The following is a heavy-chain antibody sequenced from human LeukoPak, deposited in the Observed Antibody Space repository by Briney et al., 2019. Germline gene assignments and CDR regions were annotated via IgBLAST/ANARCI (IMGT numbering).Heavy chain of an antibody. J-gene: IGHJ4*02. CDR1: GLTLSSYA. Sequence: QPGGSLRLSCAASGLTLSSYAMSWVRQAPGKGLEWVSGISGSGGNTYYADSVKGRFTISRDNSKNTLYLQMNSLRAEDTAVYYCARGGDSSYYGDYWGQGTLVTVSS. D-gene: IGHD3-22*01. CDR3: ARGGDSSYYGDY. V-gene: IGHV3-23*01. CDR2: ISGSGGNT.